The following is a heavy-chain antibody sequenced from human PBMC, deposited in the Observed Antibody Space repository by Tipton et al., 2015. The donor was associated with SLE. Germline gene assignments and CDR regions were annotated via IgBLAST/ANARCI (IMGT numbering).Heavy chain of an antibody. CDR3: ARDDPDGESSGKPGDH. CDR2: IYYSGST. V-gene: IGHV4-59*01. D-gene: IGHD3-22*01. Sequence: TLSLTCAVYGGSFSGYYWSWIRQPPGKGLEWIGYIYYSGSTYYNPSLKSRVTISVDTSKNQLSLKLSSVTAADTAVYYCARDDPDGESSGKPGDHWGQGTLVTVSS. CDR1: GGSFSGYY. J-gene: IGHJ4*02.